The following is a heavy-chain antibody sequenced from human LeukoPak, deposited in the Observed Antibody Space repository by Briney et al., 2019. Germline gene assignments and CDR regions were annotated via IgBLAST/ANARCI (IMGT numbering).Heavy chain of an antibody. D-gene: IGHD3-3*01. J-gene: IGHJ4*02. Sequence: SGTLSLTCTVSGGSVSSGSYYWSWIRQPPGKGLEWIGYIYYSGSTNYNPSLKSRVTISVDTSKNQFSLKLSSVTAADTAVYYCARVMRTAKKVLDYWGQGTLVTVSS. CDR2: IYYSGST. CDR1: GGSVSSGSYY. CDR3: ARVMRTAKKVLDY. V-gene: IGHV4-61*01.